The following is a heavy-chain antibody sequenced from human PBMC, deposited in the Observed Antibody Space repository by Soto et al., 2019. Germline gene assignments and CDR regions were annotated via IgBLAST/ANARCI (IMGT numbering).Heavy chain of an antibody. J-gene: IGHJ5*02. CDR3: ARYSRGSYWGTSFDP. Sequence: QVQLVQSGTEVKKPGASVRVSCKASGYTFTSFGINWVRQAPGQGLEWMGWITPYNDNTHYAQNLQGRVTMTADTPRSPAYMGRRSLTSADPPVYYWARYSRGSYWGTSFDPWGQGTLVTVPS. V-gene: IGHV1-18*01. CDR2: ITPYNDNT. D-gene: IGHD6-19*01. CDR1: GYTFTSFG.